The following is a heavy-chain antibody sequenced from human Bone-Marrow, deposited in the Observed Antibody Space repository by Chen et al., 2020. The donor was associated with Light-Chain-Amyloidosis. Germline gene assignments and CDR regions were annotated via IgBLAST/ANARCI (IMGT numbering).Heavy chain of an antibody. J-gene: IGHJ6*03. D-gene: IGHD2-15*01. CDR3: ARLYCSGGSCRYYYYYMDV. CDR2: IYYSGST. CDR1: GGSISSSSYY. V-gene: IGHV4-39*01. Sequence: QLQLQESGPGLVKPSETLSLTCTVSGGSISSSSYYWGWIRQPPGKGLEWLGSIYYSGSTYYNPSLKSRATISVDTSKNQFSLKLSSVTAADTAVYYCARLYCSGGSCRYYYYYMDVWGKGTTVTVSS.